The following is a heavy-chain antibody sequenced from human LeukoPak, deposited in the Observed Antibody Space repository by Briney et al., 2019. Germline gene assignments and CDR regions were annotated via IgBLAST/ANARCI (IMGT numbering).Heavy chain of an antibody. J-gene: IGHJ4*02. D-gene: IGHD1-1*01. CDR3: ARDLNFWNDVFEECGY. Sequence: ASVKVSCKASGYTFTSYAMNWVRQAPGQGLEWMGWININTGNPTYAQGFTGRFVFSLDTSVSTAYLQISSLKAEDTAVYYCARDLNFWNDVFEECGYWGQGTLVTVSS. CDR1: GYTFTSYA. V-gene: IGHV7-4-1*02. CDR2: ININTGNP.